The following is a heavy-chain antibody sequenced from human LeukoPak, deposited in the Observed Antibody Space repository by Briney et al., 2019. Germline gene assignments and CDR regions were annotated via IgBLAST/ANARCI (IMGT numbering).Heavy chain of an antibody. Sequence: SETLSLTGTVSGGSISSYYWSWIRQPPGKGLEWIGYIYYSGSTNYNPSLKSRVTISVDTSKNQFSLKLSSVTAADTAVYYCASSVWGSRFDYWGQGTLVTVSS. J-gene: IGHJ4*02. CDR2: IYYSGST. CDR1: GGSISSYY. V-gene: IGHV4-59*01. D-gene: IGHD3-16*01. CDR3: ASSVWGSRFDY.